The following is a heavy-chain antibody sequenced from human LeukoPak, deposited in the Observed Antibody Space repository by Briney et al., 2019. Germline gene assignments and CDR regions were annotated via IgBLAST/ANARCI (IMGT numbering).Heavy chain of an antibody. CDR3: ARDRYQLLLLFDY. CDR2: ISYDGSNK. CDR1: GFTFSSYA. V-gene: IGHV3-30*04. D-gene: IGHD2-2*01. Sequence: GGSLRLSCAASGFTFSSYAMHWVRQAPGKGLEWVAVISYDGSNKYYADSVKGRFTISRDNSKNTLYLQMNSLRAEDTAVYYCARDRYQLLLLFDYWGQGTLVTVSS. J-gene: IGHJ4*02.